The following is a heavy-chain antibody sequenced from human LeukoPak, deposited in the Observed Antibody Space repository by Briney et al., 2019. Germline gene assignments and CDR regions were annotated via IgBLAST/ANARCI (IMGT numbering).Heavy chain of an antibody. Sequence: SETLSLTCTVSGGSISSGDYYWGWIRQPPGKGLEWIGSIYYSGSTYYNPSLTSRVTISVDTSKNQFSLKLSSVTAADTAVYYCAVSDGGYYFDYWGQGTLVTVSS. CDR2: IYYSGST. CDR3: AVSDGGYYFDY. D-gene: IGHD6-13*01. J-gene: IGHJ4*02. CDR1: GGSISSGDYY. V-gene: IGHV4-39*01.